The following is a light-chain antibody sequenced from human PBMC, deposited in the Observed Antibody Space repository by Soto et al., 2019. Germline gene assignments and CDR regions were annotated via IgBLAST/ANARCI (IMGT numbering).Light chain of an antibody. J-gene: IGKJ2*01. CDR3: QQSYSTLRT. Sequence: DIQMTQSPSSLSASVGDRVTITCRASQSISSYLNWYQQKPGKAPKLLIYAASSLQSGLPSRFSGIGSGTDFTLTISSLRPEDFATYYCQQSYSTLRTFGQGTKLEIK. V-gene: IGKV1-39*01. CDR2: AAS. CDR1: QSISSY.